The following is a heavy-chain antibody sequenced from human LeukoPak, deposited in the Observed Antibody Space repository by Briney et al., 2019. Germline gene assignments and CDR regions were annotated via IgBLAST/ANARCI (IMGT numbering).Heavy chain of an antibody. CDR3: ARDGGDSSGYWFDY. D-gene: IGHD3-22*01. CDR2: ISSSSSTI. Sequence: GGSLRLSCAASGFTSSSYSMNWVRQAPGKGLEWVSYISSSSSTIYYADSVKGRFTISRDNAKNSLYLQMNSLRAEDTAVYYCARDGGDSSGYWFDYWGQGTLVTVSS. V-gene: IGHV3-48*01. J-gene: IGHJ4*02. CDR1: GFTSSSYS.